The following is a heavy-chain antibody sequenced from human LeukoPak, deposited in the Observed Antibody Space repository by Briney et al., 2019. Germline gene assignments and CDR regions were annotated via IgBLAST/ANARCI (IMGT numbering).Heavy chain of an antibody. Sequence: GGSLRLSCVASGFTFDDYAMHWVRQVPGKGLEWVSSINWNSRTIAYADSVKGRFTISRDNAKNSLYLQMNSLRVEDTALYFCAKATYSTSPGSYFDYWGQGTLVTVSS. CDR3: AKATYSTSPGSYFDY. J-gene: IGHJ4*02. CDR1: GFTFDDYA. D-gene: IGHD5-18*01. V-gene: IGHV3-9*01. CDR2: INWNSRTI.